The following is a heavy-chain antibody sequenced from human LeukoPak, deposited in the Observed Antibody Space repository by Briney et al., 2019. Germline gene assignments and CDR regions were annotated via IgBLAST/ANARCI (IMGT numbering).Heavy chain of an antibody. CDR1: GYTFSGYY. V-gene: IGHV1-2*02. D-gene: IGHD6-6*01. Sequence: ASVKVSCKASGYTFSGYYMHWVRQAPGQGLEWMGWINPNSGDTNYAQKFQGRVTVTRDTSISTAYMELNRLRSDDTAVYYCARDLWQLGILDYWGQGTLVTVSS. CDR2: INPNSGDT. J-gene: IGHJ4*02. CDR3: ARDLWQLGILDY.